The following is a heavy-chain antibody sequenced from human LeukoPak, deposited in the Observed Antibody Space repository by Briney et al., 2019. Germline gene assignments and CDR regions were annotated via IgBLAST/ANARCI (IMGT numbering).Heavy chain of an antibody. CDR3: ARDLGLYSSSFLGYGMDV. J-gene: IGHJ6*02. CDR2: IKQDGSEK. CDR1: GFTFSDYY. Sequence: GESLRLSCATSGFTFSDYYMSWVRQAPGKGLEWVANIKQDGSEKYYVDSVKGRFTISRDNAKNSLYLQMNSLRAEDTAVYYCARDLGLYSSSFLGYGMDVWGQGTTVTVSS. D-gene: IGHD6-13*01. V-gene: IGHV3-7*01.